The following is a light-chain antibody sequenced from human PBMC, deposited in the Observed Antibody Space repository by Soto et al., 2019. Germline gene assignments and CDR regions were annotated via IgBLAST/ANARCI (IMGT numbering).Light chain of an antibody. CDR2: EVS. CDR3: SSYAGTTLYV. V-gene: IGLV2-8*01. CDR1: GSDVGGYNY. J-gene: IGLJ1*01. Sequence: QSALTQPPSASGSPGQSVIISCTGTGSDVGGYNYVSWYQQHPGKAPKVIIYEVSKRPSGVPDRFSGSKSGNTASLTVSGLQAEDEADYYCSSYAGTTLYVFGTGTKLTVL.